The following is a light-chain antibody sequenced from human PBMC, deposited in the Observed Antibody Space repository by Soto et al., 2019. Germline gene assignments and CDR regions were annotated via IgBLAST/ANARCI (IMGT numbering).Light chain of an antibody. J-gene: IGKJ2*01. CDR2: AAS. V-gene: IGKV3-20*01. CDR1: QTIASGY. CDR3: QQYGSSPET. Sequence: EIVLTQSPVTLSLSPGERATLSCRASQTIASGYLVWYQQKPGQAPRLLIYAASSRATGIPDRFRGTGSGTDFTLTISRLEPEDFAVYYCQQYGSSPETFGQGTKLEI.